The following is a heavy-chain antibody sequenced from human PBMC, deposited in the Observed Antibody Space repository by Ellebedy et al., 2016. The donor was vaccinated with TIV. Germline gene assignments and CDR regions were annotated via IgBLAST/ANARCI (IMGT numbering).Heavy chain of an antibody. D-gene: IGHD4-17*01. CDR1: GFTFSSYS. CDR2: ISSSSSTI. CDR3: ARVAYGDQAPDAFDI. V-gene: IGHV3-48*02. Sequence: GGSLRLXXAASGFTFSSYSMNWVRQAPGKGLEWVSYISSSSSTIYYADSVKGRFTISRDNAKNSLYLQMNSLRDEDTAVYYCARVAYGDQAPDAFDIWGQGTMVTVSS. J-gene: IGHJ3*02.